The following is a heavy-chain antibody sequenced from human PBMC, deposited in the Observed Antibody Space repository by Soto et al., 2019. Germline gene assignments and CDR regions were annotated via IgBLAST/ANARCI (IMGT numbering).Heavy chain of an antibody. J-gene: IGHJ5*02. CDR1: GGSLSSYY. CDR2: IYYSGST. V-gene: IGHV4-59*01. Sequence: XTLSLTCTVSGGSLSSYYWSWIRQPPGKGLEWIGYIYYSGSTNYKPSLKSRVTISVDTSKNQFSLKLSSVTAADTAVYYCARADRGAPITWGQGTLVTVSS. CDR3: ARADRGAPIT. D-gene: IGHD3-10*01.